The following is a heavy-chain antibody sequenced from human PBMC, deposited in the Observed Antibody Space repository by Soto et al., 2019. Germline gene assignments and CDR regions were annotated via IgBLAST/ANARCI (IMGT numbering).Heavy chain of an antibody. Sequence: GGSPRLSCAASGFTFSSYGMHWVRQAPGKGLEWVAVISYDGSNKYYADSVKGRFTISRDNSKNTLYLQMNSLRAEDTAVYYCAKPADPNRDWFDPWGQGTLVTVSS. CDR3: AKPADPNRDWFDP. D-gene: IGHD2-2*01. J-gene: IGHJ5*02. CDR2: ISYDGSNK. CDR1: GFTFSSYG. V-gene: IGHV3-30*18.